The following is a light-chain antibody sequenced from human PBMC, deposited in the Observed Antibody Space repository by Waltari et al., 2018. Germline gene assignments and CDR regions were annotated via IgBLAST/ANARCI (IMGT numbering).Light chain of an antibody. CDR1: SNDVGGYNS. J-gene: IGLJ2*01. V-gene: IGLV2-8*01. CDR2: EVT. CDR3: SSYVGTIGLI. Sequence: QSALTQPPSASGSPGQSITISCTGTSNDVGGYNSVSWYQQHPGKAPKLIIFEVTQRPTGVPDRFSGSKSGNMAALTVSGLQTEDEADYYCSSYVGTIGLIFGGWTKLTVL.